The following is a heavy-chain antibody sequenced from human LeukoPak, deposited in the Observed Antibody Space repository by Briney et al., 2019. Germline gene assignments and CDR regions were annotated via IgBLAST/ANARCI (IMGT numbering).Heavy chain of an antibody. CDR1: GFTFDDYA. CDR2: ISWNSGSI. Sequence: PGRSLRLSCATSGFTFDDYAMYWVRQAPGKGLEWVSGISWNSGSIVYADSVKGRFTISRGNAKNSLYLQMNSLRVEDTALYYCARGNLDLRAFDIWGQGTMVTVSS. CDR3: ARGNLDLRAFDI. V-gene: IGHV3-9*01. J-gene: IGHJ3*02. D-gene: IGHD3-3*01.